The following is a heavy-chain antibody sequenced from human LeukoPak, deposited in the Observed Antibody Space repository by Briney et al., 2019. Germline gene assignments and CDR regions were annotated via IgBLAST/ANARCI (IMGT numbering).Heavy chain of an antibody. CDR3: ASSEAAGHYYYYGMDV. CDR1: GFTFSNYA. CDR2: ISYDGSNK. V-gene: IGHV3-30*04. Sequence: GGSLRLSCVVSGFTFSNYAMHWVRQAPGKGLEWVAVISYDGSNKYHADSVKGRFTISRDNSKNTLYLQMNSLRAEDTAVYYCASSEAAGHYYYYGMDVWGKGTTVTVSS. D-gene: IGHD6-13*01. J-gene: IGHJ6*04.